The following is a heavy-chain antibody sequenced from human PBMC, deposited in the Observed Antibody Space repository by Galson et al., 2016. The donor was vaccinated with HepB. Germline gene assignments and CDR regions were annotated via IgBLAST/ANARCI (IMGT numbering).Heavy chain of an antibody. CDR1: RFNSGFPFIDYY. CDR2: VRNKRNGYIT. V-gene: IGHV3-72*01. CDR3: ATDGGSFDNGWYVFLN. D-gene: IGHD6-19*01. J-gene: IGHJ4*02. Sequence: SLRLSCAASRFNSGFPFIDYYMDWVRQVPGKGPEWVGRVRNKRNGYITEYDASVKGRFNISRDDSMNTVYLQMTSLKIEDTAVYYCATDGGSFDNGWYVFLNWGQGALVTVS.